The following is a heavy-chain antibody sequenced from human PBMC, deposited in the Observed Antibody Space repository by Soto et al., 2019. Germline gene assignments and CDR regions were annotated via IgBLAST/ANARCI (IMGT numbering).Heavy chain of an antibody. CDR2: IYWDDDK. CDR1: GFSLSTSGVG. Sequence: QITLKESGPTLVNPTQTLTLTCTFSGFSLSTSGVGVGWIRQPPGKALEWLALIYWDDDKRYSPSLKSRLTITKDTSKNQVVLTMTNMDPVDTATYYCAHRVTMVRGIDEWGDWFDPWGQGTLVTVSS. V-gene: IGHV2-5*02. D-gene: IGHD3-10*01. J-gene: IGHJ5*02. CDR3: AHRVTMVRGIDEWGDWFDP.